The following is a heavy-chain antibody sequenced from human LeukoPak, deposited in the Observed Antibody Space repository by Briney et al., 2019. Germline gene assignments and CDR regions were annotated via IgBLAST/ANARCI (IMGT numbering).Heavy chain of an antibody. CDR1: GYTFTGYY. D-gene: IGHD3-10*01. CDR3: ARAQAQAYGSGSYYIPVISGSDY. CDR2: INPSGGST. J-gene: IGHJ4*02. V-gene: IGHV1-46*01. Sequence: GASVKVSCKASGYTFTGYYMHWVRQAPGQGLEWMGWINPSGGSTSYAQKFQGRVTMTRDTSTSTVYMELSSLRSEDTAVYYCARAQAQAYGSGSYYIPVISGSDYWGQGTLVTVSS.